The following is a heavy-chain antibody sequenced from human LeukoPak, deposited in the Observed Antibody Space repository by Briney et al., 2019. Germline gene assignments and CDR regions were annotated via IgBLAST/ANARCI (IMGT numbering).Heavy chain of an antibody. CDR3: ALTTVTTKRYYFDY. CDR1: GGSISSYY. CDR2: IYTSGST. D-gene: IGHD4-17*01. V-gene: IGHV4-4*07. Sequence: SETLSLTCTVSGGSISSYYWSWIRQPAGKRLEWIWRIYTSGSTNYNPSLKSRVTMSVDTSKNQFSLKLSSVTAADTAVYYCALTTVTTKRYYFDYWGQGTLVTVSS. J-gene: IGHJ4*02.